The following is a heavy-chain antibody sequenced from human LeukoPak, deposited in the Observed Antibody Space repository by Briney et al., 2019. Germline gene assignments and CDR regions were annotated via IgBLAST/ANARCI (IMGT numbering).Heavy chain of an antibody. Sequence: GGSLRLSCAASGFTFSAYWMSWVRQAPGKGREWLANIKQDGSDKQYVHSVKGRFAISRDNAKTSVYLQMNSLRAEDTALYYCVSTTRSSPFDNWGQGTLVTVSS. CDR1: GFTFSAYW. CDR3: VSTTRSSPFDN. D-gene: IGHD1-1*01. CDR2: IKQDGSDK. V-gene: IGHV3-7*01. J-gene: IGHJ4*02.